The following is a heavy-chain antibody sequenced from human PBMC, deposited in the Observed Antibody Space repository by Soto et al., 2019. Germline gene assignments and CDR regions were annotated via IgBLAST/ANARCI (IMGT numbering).Heavy chain of an antibody. CDR3: AKNYDSSGIRPYYYGMHV. V-gene: IGHV3-30*18. J-gene: IGHJ6*02. D-gene: IGHD3-22*01. CDR2: ISYDGSNK. CDR1: GFTFSSYG. Sequence: GGSLRLSCAASGFTFSSYGMHWVRQAPGKGLEWVAVISYDGSNKYYADSVKGRFTISRDNSKNTLYLQMNSLRAEDTAVYYCAKNYDSSGIRPYYYGMHVSGQATTVTVS.